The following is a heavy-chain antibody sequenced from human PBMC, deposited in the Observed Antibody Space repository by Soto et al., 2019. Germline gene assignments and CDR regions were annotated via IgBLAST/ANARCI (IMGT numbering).Heavy chain of an antibody. CDR2: INPDNGNT. Sequence: ASVKVSCKASGYTFTRYTMSWVRQAPGQRLEWMGWINPDNGNTKSSQKFQDRVIITRDTSASTAYMDLSSLRSEDTAVYYCARGIATGQLDPWGQGTLVTVSS. CDR1: GYTFTRYT. D-gene: IGHD2-15*01. J-gene: IGHJ5*02. CDR3: ARGIATGQLDP. V-gene: IGHV1-3*01.